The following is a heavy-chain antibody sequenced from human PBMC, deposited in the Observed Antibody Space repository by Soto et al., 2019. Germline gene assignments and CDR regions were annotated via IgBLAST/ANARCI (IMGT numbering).Heavy chain of an antibody. Sequence: QVQLVQSGAEVKKPGSSVKVSCKASGGTFSSYTISWVRQAPGQGLEWMGRIIPILDIANYAQKFQGRVTITADKSTSTAYMELSSLRSEDTAVYYCADLLVADTEMDVWGQGTTVTVSS. J-gene: IGHJ6*02. D-gene: IGHD2-15*01. CDR1: GGTFSSYT. V-gene: IGHV1-69*02. CDR3: ADLLVADTEMDV. CDR2: IIPILDIA.